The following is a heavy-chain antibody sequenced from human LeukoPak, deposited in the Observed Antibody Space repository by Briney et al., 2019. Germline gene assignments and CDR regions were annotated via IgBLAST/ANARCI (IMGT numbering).Heavy chain of an antibody. Sequence: GESLQISCKGSGYRFTTHWIGWVRPLPGKGLEWMGLIFPGDSETIYSPSLHGQVTISADKSINTAYLRWSSLKASDTAMYYCATSESQTRFDYWGQGTLVTVSS. V-gene: IGHV5-51*01. CDR3: ATSESQTRFDY. CDR1: GYRFTTHW. CDR2: IFPGDSET. D-gene: IGHD1/OR15-1a*01. J-gene: IGHJ4*02.